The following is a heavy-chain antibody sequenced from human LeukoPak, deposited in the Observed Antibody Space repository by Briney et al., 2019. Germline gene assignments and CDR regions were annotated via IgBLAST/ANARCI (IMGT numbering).Heavy chain of an antibody. J-gene: IGHJ3*02. V-gene: IGHV4-59*01. CDR1: GGSISSYY. D-gene: IGHD3-10*01. CDR3: ARVGSGSPSRAFDI. CDR2: IYYSGST. Sequence: KPSETLSLTCTVSGGSISSYYWSWIRQPPGKGLEWIGYIYYSGSTNYNPSLKSRVTISVDTSKNQFSLKLSSVTAADTAVYYCARVGSGSPSRAFDIWGQGTMVTVSS.